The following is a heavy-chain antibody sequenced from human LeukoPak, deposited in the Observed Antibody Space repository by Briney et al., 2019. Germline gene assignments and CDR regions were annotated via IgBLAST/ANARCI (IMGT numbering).Heavy chain of an antibody. Sequence: GESLKISCKGSGYSFTSYWIGWVRQMPGKGLDWMGIIFPNDFDIRYSPSFQGQVAISADKSISTAYLQWSSLKASDTAMYYCARHPRGYSYGFDYWGQGTLVTVSS. CDR3: ARHPRGYSYGFDY. CDR1: GYSFTSYW. CDR2: IFPNDFDI. D-gene: IGHD5-18*01. J-gene: IGHJ4*02. V-gene: IGHV5-51*01.